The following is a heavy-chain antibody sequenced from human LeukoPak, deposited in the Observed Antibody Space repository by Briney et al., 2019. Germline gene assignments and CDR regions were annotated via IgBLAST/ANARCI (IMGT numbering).Heavy chain of an antibody. CDR3: ARIPLGYSGAYYFDY. D-gene: IGHD5-12*01. CDR2: ISFSGSV. J-gene: IGHJ4*02. CDR1: RGSISGSIRSYY. V-gene: IGHV4-61*05. Sequence: SETLSLTCTVSRGSISGSIRSYYWRWLRQPPGKGLEWIGYISFSGSVNDNPSLRSRVTISVDTSKNQFFLNLSSVSAADTAVYYCARIPLGYSGAYYFDYWGQGTLVTVSP.